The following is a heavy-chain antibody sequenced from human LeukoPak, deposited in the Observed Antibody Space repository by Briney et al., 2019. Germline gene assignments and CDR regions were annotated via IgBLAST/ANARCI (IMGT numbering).Heavy chain of an antibody. Sequence: GGSLRLSCSASGFXFSSYSINWVRQAPGKGLEWLSYITSSSTTIYYADSVRGRFTVSRDNAKNSLYLQMNSLRDEDTAVYYCARERLSDYYDSSGFYPWGQGTLVTVSS. CDR2: ITSSSTTI. CDR3: ARERLSDYYDSSGFYP. D-gene: IGHD3-22*01. CDR1: GFXFSSYS. V-gene: IGHV3-48*02. J-gene: IGHJ5*02.